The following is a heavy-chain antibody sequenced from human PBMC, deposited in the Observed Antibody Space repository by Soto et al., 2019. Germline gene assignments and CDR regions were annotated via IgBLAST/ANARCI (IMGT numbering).Heavy chain of an antibody. CDR1: GFTFRNYG. D-gene: IGHD3-9*01. Sequence: GGSLRLSCAASGFTFRNYGMHWVRQAPGKGLEWVALISYDGSNMDYADSVQGRFIISRDNSKNTLHLQMNSLRAEDTAVYYCAKDYMARYYYYGLDVWGQGTTVTVSS. V-gene: IGHV3-30*18. J-gene: IGHJ6*02. CDR2: ISYDGSNM. CDR3: AKDYMARYYYYGLDV.